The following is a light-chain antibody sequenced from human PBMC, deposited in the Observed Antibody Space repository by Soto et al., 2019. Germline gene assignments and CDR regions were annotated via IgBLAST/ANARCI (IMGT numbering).Light chain of an antibody. Sequence: QSALTQPASVSGSPGQSITISCTGTRSDVGGYAYISWYQQHPGKVPKLIIYDVSKRPSGVPDRFSGSKSGNTASLTISGLQAEDEADYYCCSYAGSYTWVFGGGTKVTVL. CDR2: DVS. CDR3: CSYAGSYTWV. V-gene: IGLV2-11*01. CDR1: RSDVGGYAY. J-gene: IGLJ3*02.